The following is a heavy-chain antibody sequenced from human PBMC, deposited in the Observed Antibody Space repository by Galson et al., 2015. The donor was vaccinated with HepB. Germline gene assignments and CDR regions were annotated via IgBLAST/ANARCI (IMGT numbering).Heavy chain of an antibody. J-gene: IGHJ4*02. V-gene: IGHV3-23*01. CDR3: AKDPQIYSSSWLGVEY. CDR2: VSGSGNTT. D-gene: IGHD2-2*01. Sequence: SLRLSCAASGFTFSTYAMTWVRQAPGKGLEWVSGVSGSGNTTYYADSVKGRFTISRDNFKNTLYLQMNSLRVEDTAVYYCAKDPQIYSSSWLGVEYWGQGTLVTVSS. CDR1: GFTFSTYA.